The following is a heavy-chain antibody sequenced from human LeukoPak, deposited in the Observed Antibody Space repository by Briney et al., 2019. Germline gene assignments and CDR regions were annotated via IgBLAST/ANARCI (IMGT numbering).Heavy chain of an antibody. Sequence: GGSLRLSCAASGFTFSGYGMSWVRQAPGKGLEWVSAISGSGGGTYYADSVKGRFTISRDNSKNTLYLQMNSLRAEDTAVYYCAKTYYDILTGYHDAFDIWGQGTMVTVSP. V-gene: IGHV3-23*01. CDR2: ISGSGGGT. J-gene: IGHJ3*02. CDR1: GFTFSGYG. CDR3: AKTYYDILTGYHDAFDI. D-gene: IGHD3-9*01.